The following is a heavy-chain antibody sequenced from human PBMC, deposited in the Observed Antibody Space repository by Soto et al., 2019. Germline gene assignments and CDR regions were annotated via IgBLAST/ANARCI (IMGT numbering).Heavy chain of an antibody. D-gene: IGHD6-19*01. CDR2: IWYDGSNK. V-gene: IGHV3-33*01. J-gene: IGHJ4*02. CDR1: GFTFSSYG. CDR3: ARDFGPYSSGPFDY. Sequence: QSGGSLRLSCAASGFTFSSYGMHWVRQAPGKGLEWVAVIWYDGSNKYYADSVKGRFTISRDNSKNTLYLQMNSLRAEDTAVYYCARDFGPYSSGPFDYWGQGTLVTVSS.